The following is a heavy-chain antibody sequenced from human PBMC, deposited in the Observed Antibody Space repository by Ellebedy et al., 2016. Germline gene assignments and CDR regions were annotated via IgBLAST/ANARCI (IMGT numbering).Heavy chain of an antibody. CDR3: ARDAVVRGVVGYYYYGMDV. CDR2: IYYSGST. J-gene: IGHJ6*02. Sequence: SETLSLTXTVSGGSVSSGSYYWSWIRQPPGKGLEWIGYIYYSGSTNYNPSLKSRVTISVDTSKNQFSLKLSSVTAADTAVYYCARDAVVRGVVGYYYYGMDVWGQGTTVTVSS. D-gene: IGHD3-10*01. V-gene: IGHV4-61*01. CDR1: GGSVSSGSYY.